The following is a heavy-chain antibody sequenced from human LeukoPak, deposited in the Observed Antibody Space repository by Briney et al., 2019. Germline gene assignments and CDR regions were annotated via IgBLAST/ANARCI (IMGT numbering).Heavy chain of an antibody. CDR2: ISSSGGTI. CDR3: ARETPYYDFWSGYPSVGYFDY. J-gene: IGHJ4*02. V-gene: IGHV3-11*04. CDR1: GFTFSDYY. D-gene: IGHD3-3*01. Sequence: PGGSLRLSCAASGFTFSDYYMSWIRQAPGKGLEWVSYISSSGGTIYYADSVKGRFTISRDNAKNSLYLQMNSLRAEDTAVYYCARETPYYDFWSGYPSVGYFDYWGQGTLVTVSS.